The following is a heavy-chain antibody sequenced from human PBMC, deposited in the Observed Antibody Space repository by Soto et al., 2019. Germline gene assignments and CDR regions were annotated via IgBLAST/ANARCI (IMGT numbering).Heavy chain of an antibody. CDR2: ILYDGTIE. D-gene: IGHD6-25*01. CDR3: AREASVAALDCYDP. J-gene: IGHJ5*02. Sequence: PGGSLRLSCAASGFTFSQYALHWVRQAPGKGLGWVAAILYDGTIEHYADSVKGRFTVSTDNSTNTVYLQIDSLTPEDTGVCYCAREASVAALDCYDPWGQGTLVTVSS. V-gene: IGHV3-30-3*01. CDR1: GFTFSQYA.